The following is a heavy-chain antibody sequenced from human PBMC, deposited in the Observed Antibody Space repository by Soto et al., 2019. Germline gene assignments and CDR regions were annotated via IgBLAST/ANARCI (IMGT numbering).Heavy chain of an antibody. CDR1: GFTFYNYA. V-gene: IGHV3-23*01. CDR3: AKARYYDSTGYLYYFDY. CDR2: IDYDGGST. D-gene: IGHD3-22*01. J-gene: IGHJ4*02. Sequence: PGGSLRLSCAASGFTFYNYAMNWVRQAPGKGLEWVSTIDYDGGSTYYADSVKGRFTISRDNSKNTLYLQMNSLRAEDTAVYYCAKARYYDSTGYLYYFDYWGQGTLVTSPQ.